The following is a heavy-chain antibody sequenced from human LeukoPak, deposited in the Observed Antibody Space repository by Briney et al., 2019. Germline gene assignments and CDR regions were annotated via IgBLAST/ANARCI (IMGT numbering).Heavy chain of an antibody. CDR1: GFTVSSNY. CDR2: IYSGGST. D-gene: IGHD3-22*01. Sequence: GGSQRLSCAASGFTVSSNYMSWVRQAPGKGLEWVSVIYSGGSTYYADSVKGRFTISRDNSKNTLYLQMNSLRAEDTAVYYCARVVDYYDSSGYYYDYWGQGTLVTVSS. CDR3: ARVVDYYDSSGYYYDY. V-gene: IGHV3-66*01. J-gene: IGHJ4*02.